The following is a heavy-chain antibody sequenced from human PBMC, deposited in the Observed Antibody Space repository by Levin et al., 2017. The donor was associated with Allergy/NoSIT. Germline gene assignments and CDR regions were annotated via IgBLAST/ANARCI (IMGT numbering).Heavy chain of an antibody. CDR3: ARHKRSSGSYWIGLDAFDI. V-gene: IGHV5-51*01. CDR1: GYSFTSYW. J-gene: IGHJ3*02. CDR2: IYPGDSDT. Sequence: PGESLKISCKGSGYSFTSYWIGWVRQMPGKGLEWMGIIYPGDSDTRYSPSFQGQVTISADKSISTAYLQWSSLKASDTAMYYCARHKRSSGSYWIGLDAFDIWGQGTMVTVSS. D-gene: IGHD1-26*01.